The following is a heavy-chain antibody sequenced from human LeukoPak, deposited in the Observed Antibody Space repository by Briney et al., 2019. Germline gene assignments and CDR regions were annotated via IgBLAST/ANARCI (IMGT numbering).Heavy chain of an antibody. D-gene: IGHD3-10*01. CDR1: GGSFSGYY. J-gene: IGHJ4*02. CDR2: INHSGST. Sequence: PSETLSLTCAVYGGSFSGYYWSWIRQPPGKGLEWIGEINHSGSTNYNPSLKSRVTISVDTSKNQFSLKLSSVTAADTAVYYCASKWFGELLFDYWGQGTLVTVPS. CDR3: ASKWFGELLFDY. V-gene: IGHV4-34*01.